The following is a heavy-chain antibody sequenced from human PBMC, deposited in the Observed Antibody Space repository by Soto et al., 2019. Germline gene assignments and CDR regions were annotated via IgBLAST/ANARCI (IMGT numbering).Heavy chain of an antibody. V-gene: IGHV1-2*02. Sequence: ASVKDSRNASAYTFTGYYMLWVLQAPGQGREGMGWVNPESGGTMYPPKSQGSVTMTSGASISTAYMALTKLRSDDTAVYCCARDLAKGGGSAGFDYGGQGPLVTVSS. J-gene: IGHJ4*02. D-gene: IGHD2-15*01. CDR2: VNPESGGT. CDR1: AYTFTGYY. CDR3: ARDLAKGGGSAGFDY.